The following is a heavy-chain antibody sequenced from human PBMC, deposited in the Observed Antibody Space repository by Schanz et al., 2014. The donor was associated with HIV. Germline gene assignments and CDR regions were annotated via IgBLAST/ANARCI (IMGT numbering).Heavy chain of an antibody. J-gene: IGHJ6*02. CDR1: GVTFSNYW. CDR2: IKQDGTEM. D-gene: IGHD1-7*01. V-gene: IGHV3-7*01. CDR3: AKDRITGTTGVPYYYYGMDV. Sequence: EVQLVESGGGLVQPGGSLRLSCVASGVTFSNYWMTWVRHVSGKGLEWVANIKQDGTEMYYVDSVKGRFTISRDNAKNSLYLQMSSLRADDTAVYYCAKDRITGTTGVPYYYYGMDVWGQGTTVTVSS.